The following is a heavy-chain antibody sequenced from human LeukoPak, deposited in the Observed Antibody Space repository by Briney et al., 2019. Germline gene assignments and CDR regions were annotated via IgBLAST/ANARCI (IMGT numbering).Heavy chain of an antibody. CDR3: ATHSPEWRYSGYYNFYYMDV. D-gene: IGHD5-12*01. J-gene: IGHJ6*03. Sequence: GASVKVSCKASGGTFSSYAISWVRQAPGQGLEWMGGIIPIFGIANFAQKLQGRVTMTEDTSTHTAYMELSSLRSEDTAVYFCATHSPEWRYSGYYNFYYMDVWGKGTTVTVSS. V-gene: IGHV1-69*10. CDR2: IIPIFGIA. CDR1: GGTFSSYA.